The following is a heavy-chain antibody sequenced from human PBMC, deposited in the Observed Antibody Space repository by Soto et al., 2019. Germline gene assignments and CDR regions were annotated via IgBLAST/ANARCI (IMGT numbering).Heavy chain of an antibody. CDR2: INPGDDST. J-gene: IGHJ4*02. D-gene: IGHD1-26*01. V-gene: IGHV1-46*01. CDR1: GYTFTNYF. Sequence: ASVKVSCKASGYTFTNYFIHWVRQAPGEGLEWMGIINPGDDSTTYAQKFQGRVTVTKDTSTSTVYMELSSLRSDGTAMYYCAREEGALDYWGQGTLVTSPQ. CDR3: AREEGALDY.